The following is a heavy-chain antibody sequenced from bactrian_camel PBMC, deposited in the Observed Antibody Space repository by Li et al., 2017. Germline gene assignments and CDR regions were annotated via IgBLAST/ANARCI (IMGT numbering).Heavy chain of an antibody. CDR1: GYSSSRHC. Sequence: HVQLVESGGGSVQAGGSLRLSCTHFGYSSSRHCMGWFRQAPGKEREGVAAISSAGSADYADSVKGRFTISKDNERNTLALQMNSLKPEDTAMYYCAADSVGRCRARGWVERPSVAAYDYWGQGTQVTVS. CDR3: AADSVGRCRARGWVERPSVAAYDY. J-gene: IGHJ4*01. V-gene: IGHV3S55*01. D-gene: IGHD5*01. CDR2: ISSAGSA.